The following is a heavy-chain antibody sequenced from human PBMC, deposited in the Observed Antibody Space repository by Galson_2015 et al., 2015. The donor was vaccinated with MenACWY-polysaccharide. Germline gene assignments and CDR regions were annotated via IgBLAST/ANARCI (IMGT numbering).Heavy chain of an antibody. V-gene: IGHV2-5*02. CDR3: ADRMGVAAAFDF. CDR2: IFWDENK. Sequence: LVKPTQALTLTCTDSGFSLRTPGVGVGWVRQPPGKSLESLDLIFWDENKGYKPSMGGRLTLLKDHFKNQVVLTLTNVDPDDTATYYCADRMGVAAAFDFCGQGAPVSVSS. CDR1: GFSLRTPGVG. D-gene: IGHD6-25*01. J-gene: IGHJ4*02.